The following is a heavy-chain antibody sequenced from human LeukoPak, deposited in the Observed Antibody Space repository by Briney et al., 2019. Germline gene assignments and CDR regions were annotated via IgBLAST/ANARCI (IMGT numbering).Heavy chain of an antibody. V-gene: IGHV3-30*02. CDR2: VRYGGNIK. D-gene: IGHD3-9*01. J-gene: IGHJ4*02. CDR3: AKDLGTEYNIFVY. Sequence: GGSLRLSCATSEFTFSAYAMHWIRQAPGRGQEWVAFVRYGGNIKYYADSVKGRFTISRDNPKNTLYLQMNSLRPEDTAVYYCAKDLGTEYNIFVYWGQGTLVTVSS. CDR1: EFTFSAYA.